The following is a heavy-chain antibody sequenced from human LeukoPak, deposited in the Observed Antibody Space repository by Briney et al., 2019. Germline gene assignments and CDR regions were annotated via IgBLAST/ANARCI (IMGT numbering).Heavy chain of an antibody. CDR2: IIPIFGTV. D-gene: IGHD3-3*01. CDR1: GDTFSNYA. J-gene: IGHJ5*02. V-gene: IGHV1-69*13. Sequence: ASVKVSCKASGDTFSNYAFSWVRQAPGQGLEWMGGIIPIFGTVNYAQKFQGRITITADESTSTAYMELSSLRSEDTAVYYCARDSEYYDFWSGYHNWFDPWGQGTLVTVSS. CDR3: ARDSEYYDFWSGYHNWFDP.